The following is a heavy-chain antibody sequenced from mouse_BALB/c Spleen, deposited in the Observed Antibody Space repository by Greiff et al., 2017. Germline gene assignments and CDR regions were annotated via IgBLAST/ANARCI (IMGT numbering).Heavy chain of an antibody. Sequence: VQLQESGPGLVAPSQSLSITCTVSGFSLTSYGVHWVRQPPGKGLEWLGVIWAGGSTNYNSALMSRLSISKDNSKSQVFLKMNSLQTDDTAMYYCARDHRYAYAMDYWGQGTSVTVSS. V-gene: IGHV2-9*02. J-gene: IGHJ4*01. CDR3: ARDHRYAYAMDY. CDR2: IWAGGST. D-gene: IGHD2-14*01. CDR1: GFSLTSYG.